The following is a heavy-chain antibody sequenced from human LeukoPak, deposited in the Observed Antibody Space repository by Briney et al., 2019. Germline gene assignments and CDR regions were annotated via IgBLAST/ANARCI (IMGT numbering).Heavy chain of an antibody. V-gene: IGHV3-15*01. CDR1: GFTFSNAW. Sequence: KPGGSLRLSCAASGFTFSNAWMSWVRQAPGKGLEWVGRIKSKTDGGTTDYAAPVKGRFTISRDDSKNTLYLQMNSLKTEDTAVYYCTTLNWHYYDSSGYYFYVYWGQGTLVTVSS. D-gene: IGHD3-22*01. CDR3: TTLNWHYYDSSGYYFYVY. J-gene: IGHJ4*02. CDR2: IKSKTDGGTT.